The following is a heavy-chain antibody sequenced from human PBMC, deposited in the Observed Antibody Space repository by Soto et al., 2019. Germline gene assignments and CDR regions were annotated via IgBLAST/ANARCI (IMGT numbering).Heavy chain of an antibody. V-gene: IGHV3-53*01. CDR2: TYSGGKT. CDR1: GFTVSSNY. CDR3: ASRGGGNSLWYFDL. D-gene: IGHD2-21*02. Sequence: EVQLVESGGGVIQPGGSLRLSCAASGFTVSSNYMSWVRQAPGKGLEWVSVTYSGGKTDYAVSVKGRFTVSRDNSKNTLYLQMNSLRAEDTAVYYCASRGGGNSLWYFDLWGRGTLVTVSS. J-gene: IGHJ2*01.